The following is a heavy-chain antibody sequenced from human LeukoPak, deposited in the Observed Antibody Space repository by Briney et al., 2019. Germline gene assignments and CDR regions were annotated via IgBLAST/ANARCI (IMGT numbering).Heavy chain of an antibody. CDR1: GGSMSSSSYY. Sequence: SEALSLTCTVSGGSMSSSSYYWGWIRQPPGKGLEWIGTIYYSGSTYYNPSLKSRVTISVDTSKNQFSLKLSSVTAADTAVYYCARDPASGYRPKRYYFDTWGQGTLVTVSS. D-gene: IGHD6-13*01. CDR2: IYYSGST. J-gene: IGHJ4*02. V-gene: IGHV4-39*07. CDR3: ARDPASGYRPKRYYFDT.